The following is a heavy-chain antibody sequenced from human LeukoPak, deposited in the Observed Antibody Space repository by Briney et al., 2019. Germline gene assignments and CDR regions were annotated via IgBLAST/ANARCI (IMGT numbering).Heavy chain of an antibody. Sequence: SETLPLTCTVSGGSISSSSYYWGWIRQPPGKGLEWIGSIYYSGSTYYNPSLKSRVTISVDTSKNQFSLKLSSVTAADTAVYYCARVLQEFDYWGQGTLVTVSS. J-gene: IGHJ4*02. V-gene: IGHV4-39*01. D-gene: IGHD2/OR15-2a*01. CDR3: ARVLQEFDY. CDR2: IYYSGST. CDR1: GGSISSSSYY.